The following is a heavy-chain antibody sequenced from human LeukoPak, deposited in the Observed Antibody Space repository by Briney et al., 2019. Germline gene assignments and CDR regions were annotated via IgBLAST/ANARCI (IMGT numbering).Heavy chain of an antibody. D-gene: IGHD3-10*01. V-gene: IGHV4-31*03. J-gene: IGHJ4*02. Sequence: PSETLSLTCTVSGGSITSSRYYWGWMRQPPGNGLQWIGYIYYSGSTYYNPSLESRVTMSVDTSKTQFSLKLSSVTAADTAVYYCARDRDGSGSYLDYWGQGTLVTVSS. CDR1: GGSITSSRYY. CDR2: IYYSGST. CDR3: ARDRDGSGSYLDY.